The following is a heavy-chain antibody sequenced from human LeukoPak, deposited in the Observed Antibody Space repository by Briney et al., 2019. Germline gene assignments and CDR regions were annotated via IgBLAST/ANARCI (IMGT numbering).Heavy chain of an antibody. V-gene: IGHV1-69*06. CDR2: IIPIFGTA. Sequence: SVKVSCKSSGYTFTSYAMNWVRQAPGQGLEWMGGIIPIFGTANYAQKFQGRVTITADKSTSTAYMELSSLRSEDTAVYYCARDFESDYYDSSGYYYLDYWGQGTLVTVSS. CDR3: ARDFESDYYDSSGYYYLDY. D-gene: IGHD3-22*01. J-gene: IGHJ4*02. CDR1: GYTFTSYA.